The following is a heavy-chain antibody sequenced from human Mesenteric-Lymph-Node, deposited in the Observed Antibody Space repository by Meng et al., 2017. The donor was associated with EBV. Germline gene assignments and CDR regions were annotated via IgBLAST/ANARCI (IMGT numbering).Heavy chain of an antibody. V-gene: IGHV1-18*01. Sequence: QVQVVQSGAELKKPXASVKVSCKASGYTFINFDINWVRQAPGQGLEWMGWISTYSGDANYAQKFQGRITMTTNTSTTTAYMELTSLRSDDTAVYYCARDLGYSGYDWGYWGQGTLVTVSS. CDR3: ARDLGYSGYDWGY. CDR2: ISTYSGDA. CDR1: GYTFINFD. J-gene: IGHJ4*02. D-gene: IGHD5-12*01.